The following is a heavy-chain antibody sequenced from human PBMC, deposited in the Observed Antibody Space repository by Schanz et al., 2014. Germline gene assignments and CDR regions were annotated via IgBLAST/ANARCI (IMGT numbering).Heavy chain of an antibody. CDR3: ARDGDRFYHNYYMEV. CDR2: IDGKSTTV. D-gene: IGHD4-17*01. Sequence: QVQLVESGGGLVKPGGSLRLSCAASGFTFRDYYMSWIRQAPGKGLEWVSYIDGKSTTVYYADSVKGRFTVSRDNARNSLYLHKNTLGAEDTAVYYCARDGDRFYHNYYMEVWGKGTTVTVSS. J-gene: IGHJ6*03. CDR1: GFTFRDYY. V-gene: IGHV3-11*04.